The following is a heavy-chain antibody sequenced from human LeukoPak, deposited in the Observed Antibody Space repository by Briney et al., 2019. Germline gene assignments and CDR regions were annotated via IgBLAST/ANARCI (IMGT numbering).Heavy chain of an antibody. V-gene: IGHV3-7*01. CDR3: ARETTSYDFWSGYVERFDYYYYMDV. D-gene: IGHD3-3*01. J-gene: IGHJ6*03. CDR2: IKQDGSEK. CDR1: GFTFSSYW. Sequence: GGSLRLSCAASGFTFSSYWMSWVRQAPGKGLEWVANIKQDGSEKYYVDSVKGRFTISRDNAKNSLYLQMSSLRAEDTAVYYCARETTSYDFWSGYVERFDYYYYMDVWGKGTTVTVSS.